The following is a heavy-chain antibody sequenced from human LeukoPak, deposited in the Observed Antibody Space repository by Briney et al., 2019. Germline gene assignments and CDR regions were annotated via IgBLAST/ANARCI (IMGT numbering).Heavy chain of an antibody. Sequence: GGSLRLSCAASGFTFSSYEMNWFRQAPGKGLEWVSYISSSGSTIYYADSVKGRFTISRDNAKNSLYLQMNSLRAEDTAVYYCAKVHGYSYGYNFDYWGQGTLVTVSS. J-gene: IGHJ4*02. D-gene: IGHD5-18*01. CDR2: ISSSGSTI. V-gene: IGHV3-48*03. CDR3: AKVHGYSYGYNFDY. CDR1: GFTFSSYE.